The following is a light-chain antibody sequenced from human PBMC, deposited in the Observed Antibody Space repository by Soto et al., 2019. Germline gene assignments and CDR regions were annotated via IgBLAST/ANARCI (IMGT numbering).Light chain of an antibody. J-gene: IGKJ1*01. CDR3: QQTSSSPWT. CDR2: AAS. Sequence: DILMTQSPSSLSASIGDRVTISCRTSQTVSTYLNWYQHKPGRGPTLLIYAASSLQSGVPSRFSGSGSGTDFTLTIGSLQHEDFATYYCQQTSSSPWTFGQGTKVDIK. CDR1: QTVSTY. V-gene: IGKV1-39*01.